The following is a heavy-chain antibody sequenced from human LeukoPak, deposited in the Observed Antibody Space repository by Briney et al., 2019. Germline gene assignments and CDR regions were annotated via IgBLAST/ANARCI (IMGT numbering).Heavy chain of an antibody. Sequence: PGGSLRLSCAASGFTFSSYLMSWVRQAPGKGLEWVANIKQDGSEKYYVDSVKGRFTISRDNAKNSLYLQMNSLRAEDTAVYYCAVVVAARWSWDWFDPWGQGTLVTVSS. CDR2: IKQDGSEK. CDR3: AVVVAARWSWDWFDP. J-gene: IGHJ5*02. V-gene: IGHV3-7*01. D-gene: IGHD2-15*01. CDR1: GFTFSSYL.